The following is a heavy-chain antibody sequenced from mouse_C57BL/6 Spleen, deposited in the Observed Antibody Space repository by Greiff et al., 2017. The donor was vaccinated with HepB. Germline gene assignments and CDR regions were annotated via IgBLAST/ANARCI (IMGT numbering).Heavy chain of an antibody. CDR1: GFTFSSYA. CDR3: ARDYYGYDEGYFDV. V-gene: IGHV5-4*01. Sequence: EVQLVESGGGLVKPGGSLKLSCAASGFTFSSYAMSWVRQTPEKRLEWVATISDGGSYTYYPDNVKGRFTISRDNAKNNLYLQMSHLKSEDTAMYYCARDYYGYDEGYFDVWGTGTTVTVSS. J-gene: IGHJ1*03. CDR2: ISDGGSYT. D-gene: IGHD2-2*01.